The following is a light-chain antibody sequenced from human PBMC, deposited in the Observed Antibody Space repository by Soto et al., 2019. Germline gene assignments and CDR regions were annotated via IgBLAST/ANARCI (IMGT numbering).Light chain of an antibody. CDR1: RSDVGAYKY. J-gene: IGLJ3*02. Sequence: QSVLTQPPSASGSPGQSVTISCTGTRSDVGAYKYVSWYQQYPGKAPKLMIYEVTKRPSGVPDRFSGSKSGNTASLTVSGLQSEDEADYYCTSYVGNDIWVFGGGTKLTVL. CDR3: TSYVGNDIWV. CDR2: EVT. V-gene: IGLV2-8*01.